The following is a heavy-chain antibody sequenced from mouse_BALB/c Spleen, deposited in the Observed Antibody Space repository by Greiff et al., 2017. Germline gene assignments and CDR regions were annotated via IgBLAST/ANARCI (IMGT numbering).Heavy chain of an antibody. V-gene: IGHV1-69*02. J-gene: IGHJ3*01. CDR3: ARYDGWFAY. CDR2: IYPSDSYT. CDR1: GYTFTSYW. D-gene: IGHD2-14*01. Sequence: QVQLQQPGAELVRPGASVKLSCKASGYTFTSYWINWVKQRPGQGLEWIGNIYPSDSYTNYNQKFKDKATLTVDKSSSTAYMQLSSLTSEDSAVYYCARYDGWFAYWGQGTLVTVSA.